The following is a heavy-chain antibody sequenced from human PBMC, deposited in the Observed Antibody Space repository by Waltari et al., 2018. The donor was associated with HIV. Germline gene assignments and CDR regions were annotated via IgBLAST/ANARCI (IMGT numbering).Heavy chain of an antibody. Sequence: EVQLVESGGGLVQPGRSLRLSCAASGFTFDDYPMHWVRQSPGHLLSWVSGISWTSGITDYGDSVQRRFTISRDNAQNSLYLQMNSLTVEDTAFYYCAKGGSHLTIFEAWFDSWGQGTLVTVSS. CDR3: AKGGSHLTIFEAWFDS. CDR2: ISWTSGIT. CDR1: GFTFDDYP. J-gene: IGHJ5*01. D-gene: IGHD3-3*01. V-gene: IGHV3-9*01.